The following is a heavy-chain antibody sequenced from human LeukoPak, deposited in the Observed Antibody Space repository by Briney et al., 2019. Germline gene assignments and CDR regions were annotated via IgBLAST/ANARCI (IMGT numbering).Heavy chain of an antibody. J-gene: IGHJ4*02. CDR2: ISGSGGST. CDR3: VKLRSTMVRGVIEY. V-gene: IGHV3-23*01. CDR1: GFTFTTYA. D-gene: IGHD3-10*01. Sequence: GGSLRLSCTASGFTFTTYAMSWVRQAPGKGLEWDSGISGSGGSTYYADSVKGRFTISRDNSKNTLYLQMNSLRAEDAAVYYCVKLRSTMVRGVIEYWGQGTLVTVSS.